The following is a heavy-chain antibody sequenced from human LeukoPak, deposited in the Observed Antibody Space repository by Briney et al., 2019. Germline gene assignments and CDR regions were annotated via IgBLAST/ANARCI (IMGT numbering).Heavy chain of an antibody. J-gene: IGHJ4*02. CDR2: ISAYNGNT. V-gene: IGHV1-18*01. CDR1: GYTFTSYG. Sequence: ASVKVSCKASGYTFTSYGISWVRQAPGQGLEWMGWISAYNGNTNYAQKLQGRVTMTTDTSTSTAYMELRSLRSDDTAAYYCARDGRVGIVVVPAAMYADYWGQGTLVTVSS. CDR3: ARDGRVGIVVVPAAMYADY. D-gene: IGHD2-2*03.